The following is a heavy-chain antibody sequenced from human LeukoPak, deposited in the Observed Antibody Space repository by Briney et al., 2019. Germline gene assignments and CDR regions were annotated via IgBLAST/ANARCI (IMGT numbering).Heavy chain of an antibody. CDR2: ISGGSDII. V-gene: IGHV3-48*01. CDR3: ARYGSGRNYIDPFDF. J-gene: IGHJ4*02. Sequence: GGSLRLSCAASGLSFSRHAMNWVRQAPGKGLEWISHISGGSDIIEYADSVRGRFTISRDNGRGSLYLQMNSLRVEDTAVYYCARYGSGRNYIDPFDFWGQGTLVAVSS. D-gene: IGHD3-10*01. CDR1: GLSFSRHA.